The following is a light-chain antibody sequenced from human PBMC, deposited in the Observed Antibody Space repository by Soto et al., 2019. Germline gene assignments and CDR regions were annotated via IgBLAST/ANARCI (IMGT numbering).Light chain of an antibody. J-gene: IGKJ2*01. CDR3: QQYNSYSYT. CDR1: QSIRSW. Sequence: GDRVTIPCRASQSIRSWLAWYQQKPGKAPKLLIYYSSSLESGVTKRFNGSGSGTEFPLTISSLQPDDFPTYYCQQYNSYSYTFGQGTKLE. CDR2: YSS. V-gene: IGKV1-5*01.